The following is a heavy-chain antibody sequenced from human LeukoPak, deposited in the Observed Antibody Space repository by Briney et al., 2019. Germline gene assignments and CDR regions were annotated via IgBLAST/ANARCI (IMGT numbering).Heavy chain of an antibody. CDR1: GGSISSYY. V-gene: IGHV4-59*01. CDR3: ARVGAKVYASDYYYYMDV. CDR2: IYYSGST. J-gene: IGHJ6*03. D-gene: IGHD2-8*01. Sequence: SETLSLTCTVSGGSISSYYWSWLRQPPGKGLEWIGYIYYSGSTNYNPSLKSRVTISVDTSKNQFSLKLSSVTAADTAVYYCARVGAKVYASDYYYYMDVWGKGTTVTVSS.